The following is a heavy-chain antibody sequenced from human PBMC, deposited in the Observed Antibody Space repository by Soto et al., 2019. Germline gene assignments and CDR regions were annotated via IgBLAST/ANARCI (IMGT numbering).Heavy chain of an antibody. CDR1: GFTFTKHA. CDR3: ARGAVMLVAIITTLIDH. CDR2: INGGNGGT. D-gene: IGHD3-22*01. J-gene: IGHJ4*02. Sequence: EVQLLESGGVLVQPGGSLRLSCAASGFTFTKHAMTWVRQAPGKGLEWISNINGGNGGTYYTDSVKGRFTISRDNYKSTLYLQMDSLRSEDTAIYYCARGAVMLVAIITTLIDHGGQGTLVTVSS. V-gene: IGHV3-23*01.